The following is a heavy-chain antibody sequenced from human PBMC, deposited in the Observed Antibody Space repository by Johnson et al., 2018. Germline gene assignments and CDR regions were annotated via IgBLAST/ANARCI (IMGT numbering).Heavy chain of an antibody. CDR2: IIPIFGTA. D-gene: IGHD6-13*01. Sequence: VQLVESGAEVKKPGSSVKVSCKASVGTFSSYVISWVRQAPGQGLEWMGGIIPIFGTANYAQKFQGRVTITADESTSTAYMELSSLRSEDTAMYNCARAESSPHYGMDVWGQGTTVTVSS. V-gene: IGHV1-69*01. J-gene: IGHJ6*02. CDR1: VGTFSSYV. CDR3: ARAESSPHYGMDV.